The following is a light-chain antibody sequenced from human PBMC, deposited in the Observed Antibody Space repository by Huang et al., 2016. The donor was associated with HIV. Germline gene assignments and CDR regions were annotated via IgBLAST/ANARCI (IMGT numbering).Light chain of an antibody. Sequence: DIQMTQSSVTLSASVGDRVTITCRASQSVGTWLAWYQQKPGKAPNPLIYETSTLESGVPSRFSGGGSGTEFTRTSNSLQPDDFATYYCQHYSSFPWTFGQGTKVEV. CDR2: ETS. CDR3: QHYSSFPWT. V-gene: IGKV1-5*03. CDR1: QSVGTW. J-gene: IGKJ1*01.